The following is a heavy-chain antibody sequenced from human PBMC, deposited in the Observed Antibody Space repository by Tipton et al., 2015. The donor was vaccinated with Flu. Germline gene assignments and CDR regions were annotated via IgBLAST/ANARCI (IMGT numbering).Heavy chain of an antibody. CDR1: GFTFSDDY. CDR3: ARDQPANITVRGEITDYFGMDV. D-gene: IGHD3-3*01. Sequence: QVQLVQSGGGLVKPGGYLRLSCAASGFTFSDDYMSWIRQAPGKGLEWISHISSSASTINYADSVKGRFTISRDNAKNSLYLQMNSLRAEDTAVYYCARDQPANITVRGEITDYFGMDVWGQGTTVTVSS. V-gene: IGHV3-11*01. CDR2: ISSSASTI. J-gene: IGHJ6*02.